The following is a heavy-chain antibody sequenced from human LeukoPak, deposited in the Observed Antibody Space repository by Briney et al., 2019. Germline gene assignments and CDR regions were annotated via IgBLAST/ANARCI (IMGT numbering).Heavy chain of an antibody. CDR3: AKSNGYGLIDI. CDR1: GFTFSSYS. Sequence: GGSLRLSCAASGFTFSSYSMNWVRQASGKGLEWVSSISSSSSYIYYADSVKGRFTISRDNSKNTLYLQMNSLRAEDTAVYYCAKSNGYGLIDIWGQGTMVTVSS. V-gene: IGHV3-21*04. CDR2: ISSSSSYI. J-gene: IGHJ3*02. D-gene: IGHD3-22*01.